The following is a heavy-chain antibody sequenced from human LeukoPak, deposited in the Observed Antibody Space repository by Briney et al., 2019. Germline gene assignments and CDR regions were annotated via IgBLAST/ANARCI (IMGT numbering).Heavy chain of an antibody. CDR2: IYPSDSIT. D-gene: IGHD4-17*01. V-gene: IGHV5-51*01. CDR3: ARLAPDYADYWFDP. CDR1: GYDFSTKW. Sequence: GESLKISCKTSGYDFSTKWIGWVRQMPGKGLEWMGIIYPSDSITKYSPSFQGHVTISADTSINTAYLQWSSLKASDTAIYYCARLAPDYADYWFDPWGQGTLATVSS. J-gene: IGHJ5*02.